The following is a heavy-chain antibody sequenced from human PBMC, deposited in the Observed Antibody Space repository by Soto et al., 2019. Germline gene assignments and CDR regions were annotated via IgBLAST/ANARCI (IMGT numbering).Heavy chain of an antibody. CDR3: ATGCHDYGDYANY. CDR2: IIPIFGTA. D-gene: IGHD4-17*01. V-gene: IGHV1-69*01. Sequence: QVQLVQSGAEVKKPASSVKVSCKYSGGTFSSYAISWVRQAPGQGLEWMGGIIPIFGTANYAQKFQGIATLTADDSTSTAYMELSRLRSEDTAVYYCATGCHDYGDYANYWGQGTLGTVS. CDR1: GGTFSSYA. J-gene: IGHJ4*01.